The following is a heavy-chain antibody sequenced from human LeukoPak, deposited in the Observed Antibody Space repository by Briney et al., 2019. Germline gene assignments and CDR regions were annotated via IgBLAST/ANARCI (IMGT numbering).Heavy chain of an antibody. CDR3: ARDPEYYYDSSGYYYRSAFDI. J-gene: IGHJ3*02. D-gene: IGHD3-22*01. V-gene: IGHV4-34*01. CDR2: INHSGGT. Sequence: PSETLSLTCAVYGGSFSGYYWSWIRQPPGKGLEWIGEINHSGGTNYNPSLKSRVTISVDTSKNQFSLKLSSVTAADTAVYYCARDPEYYYDSSGYYYRSAFDIWGQGTMVTVSS. CDR1: GGSFSGYY.